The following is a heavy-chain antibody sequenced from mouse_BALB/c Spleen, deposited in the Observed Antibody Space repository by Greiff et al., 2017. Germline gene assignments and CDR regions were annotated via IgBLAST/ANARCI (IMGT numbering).Heavy chain of an antibody. D-gene: IGHD3-3*01. Sequence: QVQLQQSGAELVKPGASVKLSCKASGYTFTSYYMYWVKQRPGQGLEWIGEINPSNGGTNFNEKFKSKATLTVDKSSSTAYMQLSSLTSEDSAVYYCTREVDSYAMDYWVKEPQSPSPQ. CDR2: INPSNGGT. V-gene: IGHV1S81*02. CDR3: TREVDSYAMDY. CDR1: GYTFTSYY. J-gene: IGHJ4*01.